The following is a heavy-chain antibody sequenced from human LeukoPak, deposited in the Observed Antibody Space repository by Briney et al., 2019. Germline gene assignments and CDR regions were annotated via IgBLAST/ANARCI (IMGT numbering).Heavy chain of an antibody. Sequence: ASVKVSCKASGYTFTGYYMHWVRQAPGQGLEWMGWINPSSGGTNYAQKFQGRVTMTRDTSISTAYMELSRLRSDDTAVYYCARGSTRTYYDILTGQYFDYWGQGTLVTVSS. J-gene: IGHJ4*02. CDR1: GYTFTGYY. V-gene: IGHV1-2*02. CDR2: INPSSGGT. D-gene: IGHD3-9*01. CDR3: ARGSTRTYYDILTGQYFDY.